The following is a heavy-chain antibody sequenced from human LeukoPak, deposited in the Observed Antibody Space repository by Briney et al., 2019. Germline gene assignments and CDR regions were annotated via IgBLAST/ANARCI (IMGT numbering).Heavy chain of an antibody. D-gene: IGHD3-10*01. CDR3: AREGYYGSGSPPSLYFDY. V-gene: IGHV3-30*03. CDR2: TSSDLNVK. CDR1: GFTFSSYW. J-gene: IGHJ4*02. Sequence: GGSLRLSCAASGFTFSSYWMHWVRQAPGKGLEWVAVTSSDLNVKLYADSVKGRFTISRDNSRSTLYLQMNSLRPEDTAIYYCAREGYYGSGSPPSLYFDYWGQGTLVTVSS.